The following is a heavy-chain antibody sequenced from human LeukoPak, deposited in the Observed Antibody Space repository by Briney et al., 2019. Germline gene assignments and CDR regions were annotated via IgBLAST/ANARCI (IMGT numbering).Heavy chain of an antibody. Sequence: PGGSLRLSCAASGFTFSSYGMHWVRQAPGKGLEWVAFIRYDGSNKYYADSVKGRFTISRDNSKNTLYLQMNSLRAEDTAVYYCAKGDSSSWYFVGGGLSFDYWGQGTLATVSS. J-gene: IGHJ4*02. D-gene: IGHD6-13*01. CDR2: IRYDGSNK. CDR1: GFTFSSYG. V-gene: IGHV3-30*02. CDR3: AKGDSSSWYFVGGGLSFDY.